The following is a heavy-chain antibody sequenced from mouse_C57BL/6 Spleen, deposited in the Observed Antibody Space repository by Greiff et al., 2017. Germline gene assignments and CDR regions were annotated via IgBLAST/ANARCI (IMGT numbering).Heavy chain of an antibody. CDR3: APIYPVDY. CDR1: GYTFTSYW. CDR2: IDPSDSYT. V-gene: IGHV1-59*01. D-gene: IGHD2-1*01. Sequence: QVQLQQPGAELVRPGTSVKLSCKASGYTFTSYWMHWVKQRPGQGLEWIGVIDPSDSYTNYNQKLKGKATLTVDTSSSTAYMQLSSLTSEDSAVYYCAPIYPVDYWGQGTSVTVSS. J-gene: IGHJ4*01.